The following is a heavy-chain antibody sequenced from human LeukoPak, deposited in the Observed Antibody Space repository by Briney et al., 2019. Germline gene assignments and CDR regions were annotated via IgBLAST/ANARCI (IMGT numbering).Heavy chain of an antibody. V-gene: IGHV4-30-4*01. CDR1: GVSISSGDYY. CDR3: ARWQQLPTGPDY. J-gene: IGHJ4*02. D-gene: IGHD6-13*01. CDR2: IYYSGST. Sequence: SETLSLTCTVSGVSISSGDYYWSWLRQPPGKGLEWIGYIYYSGSTYHNPSLKSRVTISVDTSKNQFSLKLSSVTAADTAVYYWARWQQLPTGPDYWGQGTLVTVSS.